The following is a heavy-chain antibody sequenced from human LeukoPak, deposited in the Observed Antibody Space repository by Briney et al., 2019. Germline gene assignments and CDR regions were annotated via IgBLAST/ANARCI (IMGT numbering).Heavy chain of an antibody. CDR2: IRSKAYGGTT. Sequence: QTGGSLRLSCTASGFTFGDYAMSLFRQAPGKGLEWVGFIRSKAYGGTTEYAASVKGRFTISRDDSKSTAYLQMNSLKTEDTAVYYCTPDYGDYVVHYWGQGTLVTVSS. J-gene: IGHJ4*02. CDR1: GFTFGDYA. D-gene: IGHD4-17*01. V-gene: IGHV3-49*03. CDR3: TPDYGDYVVHY.